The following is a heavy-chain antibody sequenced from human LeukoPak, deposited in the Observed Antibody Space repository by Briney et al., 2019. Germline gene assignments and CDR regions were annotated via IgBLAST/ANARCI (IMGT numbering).Heavy chain of an antibody. V-gene: IGHV3-30*03. CDR3: ARGSSPPTSTWPLED. D-gene: IGHD5-12*01. CDR1: GFIFSNYG. Sequence: PGRSLRLSCVGSGFIFSNYGIHWVRQAPGKRPEWVAVISYNGRHEYYADSVKGRFTISRDNSKNTVSLQLDRLTTEDTAVYHCARGSSPPTSTWPLEDWGQGTLVSVSS. J-gene: IGHJ4*02. CDR2: ISYNGRHE.